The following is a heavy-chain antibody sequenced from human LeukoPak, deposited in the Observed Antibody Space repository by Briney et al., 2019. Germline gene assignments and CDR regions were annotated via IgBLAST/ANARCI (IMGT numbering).Heavy chain of an antibody. V-gene: IGHV3-30*04. J-gene: IGHJ4*02. D-gene: IGHD6-19*01. CDR1: GFTFSSYA. CDR3: ARDPIAVAGTRFFDH. Sequence: GGSLRLSCAASGFTFSSYAMHWVRQAPGKGLEWVAVISYDGSNKYYADSVKGRFTISRDNSKNTLYLQMNSLRAEDTAVYYRARDPIAVAGTRFFDHWGQGTLVSVSS. CDR2: ISYDGSNK.